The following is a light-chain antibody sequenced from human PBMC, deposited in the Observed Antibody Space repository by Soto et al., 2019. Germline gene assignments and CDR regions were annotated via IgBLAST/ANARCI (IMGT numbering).Light chain of an antibody. CDR1: SSDVGGYNY. CDR2: EVS. Sequence: QSALTQPASVSGSLGQSITISCTGTSSDVGGYNYVSWHQQHPGKGPKLMIYEVSNRPSGVSNRFSGSKSGNTASLTISGLQAEDEADYYCSSFTSSSTLYVFGTGTKLTVL. CDR3: SSFTSSSTLYV. J-gene: IGLJ1*01. V-gene: IGLV2-14*01.